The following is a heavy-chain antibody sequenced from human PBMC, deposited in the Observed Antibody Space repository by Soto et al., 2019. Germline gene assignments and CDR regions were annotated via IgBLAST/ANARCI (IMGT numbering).Heavy chain of an antibody. CDR1: GDSISSGDYY. J-gene: IGHJ4*02. CDR3: ARDSLDFGDNVGGLSDS. Sequence: QVQLQESGPGLVKPSQTLSLTCTVSGDSISSGDYYWSWIRQPPGKGLEWIGFVFYSGTTYYNPSLKSRVNISIDTSKSQFSLKLSSVTAADTAVYYSARDSLDFGDNVGGLSDSWGQGTLVTVS. V-gene: IGHV4-30-4*01. D-gene: IGHD4-17*01. CDR2: VFYSGTT.